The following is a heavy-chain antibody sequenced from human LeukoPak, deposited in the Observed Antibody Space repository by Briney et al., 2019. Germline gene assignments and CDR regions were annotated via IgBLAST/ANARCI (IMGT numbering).Heavy chain of an antibody. CDR1: GFTFSSYG. J-gene: IGHJ4*02. CDR2: IRYDGSNK. D-gene: IGHD3-22*01. Sequence: GGSLRLSCAASGFTFSSYGMHWVRQAPGKGLEWVAFIRYDGSNKYYADSVKGRFTISRDNAKNSLYLQMNSLRAEDTAVYYCAREKQEPYYDSSGYSDYWGQGTLVTVSS. V-gene: IGHV3-30*02. CDR3: AREKQEPYYDSSGYSDY.